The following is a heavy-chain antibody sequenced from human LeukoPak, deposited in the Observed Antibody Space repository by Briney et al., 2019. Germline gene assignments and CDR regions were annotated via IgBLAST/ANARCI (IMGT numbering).Heavy chain of an antibody. V-gene: IGHV4-30-4*08. J-gene: IGHJ6*03. CDR2: IYYSGST. CDR3: ASSRGYRYPNYYYMDV. CDR1: GGSISSGDYY. D-gene: IGHD3-16*02. Sequence: KTLETLSLTCTVSGGSISSGDYYWSWIRQPPGKGLEWIGYIYYSGSTYYNPSLKSRVTISVDTSKNQFSLKLSSVTAADTAVYYCASSRGYRYPNYYYMDVWGKGTTVTVSS.